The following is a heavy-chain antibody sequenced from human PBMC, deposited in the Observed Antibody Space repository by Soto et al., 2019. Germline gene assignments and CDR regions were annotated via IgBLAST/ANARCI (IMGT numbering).Heavy chain of an antibody. J-gene: IGHJ1*01. CDR3: ARGLENYGGNSGNGLNYFPH. V-gene: IGHV1-18*01. CDR2: ISAYNGNT. D-gene: IGHD4-17*01. CDR1: GYTFTSYG. Sequence: QVQLVQSGAEVKKPGASVKVSCKASGYTFTSYGISWVRQAPGQGLEWMGWISAYNGNTNYAQKLQGRVTMTTDTSTSTAYMELRSPRTDDTAVYYCARGLENYGGNSGNGLNYFPHWGPGTLVTVSS.